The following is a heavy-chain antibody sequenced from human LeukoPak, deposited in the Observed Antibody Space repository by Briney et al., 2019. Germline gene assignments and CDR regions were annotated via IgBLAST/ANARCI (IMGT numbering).Heavy chain of an antibody. CDR1: GFSFTDSW. J-gene: IGHJ3*01. CDR3: ARGWGGL. V-gene: IGHV3-7*01. D-gene: IGHD7-27*01. CDR2: IKPDGSGR. Sequence: PGGSLRLSCAASGFSFTDSWMTWVRQAAGKGLEWVSNIKPDGSGRWYVDSVKGRFTFSRDNAKNSLYLHMSTLRADDTAVYYCARGWGGLWGQGTMVTVSS.